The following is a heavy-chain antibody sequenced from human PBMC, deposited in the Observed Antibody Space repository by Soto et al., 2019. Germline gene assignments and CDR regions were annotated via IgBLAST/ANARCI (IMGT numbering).Heavy chain of an antibody. D-gene: IGHD2-15*01. CDR3: ARTIGYCSGGSCYYYYMDV. Sequence: SETLSLTCTVSGGSISSYYWSWIRQPPGKGLEWIGYIYYSGSTNYNPSLKSRVTISVDTSKNQFSLKLSSVTAADTAVYYCARTIGYCSGGSCYYYYMDVWGKGTTVTVSS. V-gene: IGHV4-59*08. CDR1: GGSISSYY. CDR2: IYYSGST. J-gene: IGHJ6*03.